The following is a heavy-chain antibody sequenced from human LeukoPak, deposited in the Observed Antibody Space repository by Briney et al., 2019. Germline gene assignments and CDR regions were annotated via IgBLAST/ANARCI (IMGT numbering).Heavy chain of an antibody. CDR2: ISGSGDKT. D-gene: IGHD6-19*01. J-gene: IGHJ5*02. CDR3: ARGYSSGWYP. CDR1: GFAFRTYA. Sequence: GEALRLSCAAYGFAFRTYAMSWVRQAPGKGLEGVSAISGSGDKTFYAESVRGRFTISRDNSRNTLYLQMNSLRAEDTAVYYCARGYSSGWYPWGQGTLVTVSS. V-gene: IGHV3-23*01.